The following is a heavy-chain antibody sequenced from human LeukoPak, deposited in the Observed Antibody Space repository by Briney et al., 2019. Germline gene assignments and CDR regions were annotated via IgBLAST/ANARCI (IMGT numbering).Heavy chain of an antibody. J-gene: IGHJ5*02. CDR3: ARSGIAAAGTDNWFDP. CDR1: GGSISSYY. V-gene: IGHV4-59*08. CDR2: IYYSGST. Sequence: SETLSLTCTVSGGSISSYYWSWIRHPPGKGLVGIVYIYYSGSTNYNPSLKSRATISVDTSKNQFSLKLSSVTAADTAVYYCARSGIAAAGTDNWFDPWGQGTLVTVSS. D-gene: IGHD6-13*01.